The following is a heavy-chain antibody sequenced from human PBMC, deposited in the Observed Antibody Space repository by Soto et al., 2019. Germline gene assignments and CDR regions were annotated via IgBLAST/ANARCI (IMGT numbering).Heavy chain of an antibody. J-gene: IGHJ5*02. D-gene: IGHD3-3*01. CDR2: ISGSGGST. Sequence: LRLSCAASGFTFSSYAMSWVRQAPGKGLEWVSAISGSGGSTYYADSVKGRFTISRDNSKNTLYLQMNSLRAEDTAVYYCARRDYDFWSTNWFDPWGQGTLVTVSS. CDR3: ARRDYDFWSTNWFDP. CDR1: GFTFSSYA. V-gene: IGHV3-23*01.